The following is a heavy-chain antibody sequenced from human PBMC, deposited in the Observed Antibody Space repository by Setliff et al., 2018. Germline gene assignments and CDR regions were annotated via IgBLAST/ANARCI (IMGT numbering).Heavy chain of an antibody. V-gene: IGHV4-34*01. J-gene: IGHJ4*02. CDR2: INHSGST. CDR1: GGSFSGYY. CDR3: ARGIAGALGPFDY. Sequence: SETLSLTCAVYGGSFSGYYWSWIRQPPGKGLEWIGEINHSGSTNYNPSLKSRVTISVDTSKNQFSLKLSSVTAADTAVYYCARGIAGALGPFDYRGQGTLVTVSS. D-gene: IGHD6-13*01.